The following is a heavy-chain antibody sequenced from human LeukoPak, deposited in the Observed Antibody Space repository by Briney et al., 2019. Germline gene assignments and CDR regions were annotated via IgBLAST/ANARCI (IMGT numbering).Heavy chain of an antibody. D-gene: IGHD3-3*01. CDR1: GYTFTSYG. J-gene: IGHJ4*02. Sequence: ASVKVSCKASGYTFTSYGISWVRQAPGQGLEWMGWINPNSGGTNYAQKFQGRVTMTRDTSISTAYMELSRLRSDDTAVYYCARGPITIFGVVITQGPFDYWGQGTLVTVSS. CDR3: ARGPITIFGVVITQGPFDY. V-gene: IGHV1-2*02. CDR2: INPNSGGT.